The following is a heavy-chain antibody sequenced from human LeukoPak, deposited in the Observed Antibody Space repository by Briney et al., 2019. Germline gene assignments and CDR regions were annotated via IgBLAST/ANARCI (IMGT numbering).Heavy chain of an antibody. D-gene: IGHD3-10*01. CDR1: GGTFSSYA. CDR3: ARDPPLAGNAFDI. J-gene: IGHJ3*02. Sequence: ASVKVSCKASGGTFSSYAISWVRQAPGQGLEWMGWINTNTGNPTYAQGFTGRFVFSLDTSVSTAYLQISSLKAEDTAVYYCARDPPLAGNAFDIWGQGTMVTVSS. CDR2: INTNTGNP. V-gene: IGHV7-4-1*02.